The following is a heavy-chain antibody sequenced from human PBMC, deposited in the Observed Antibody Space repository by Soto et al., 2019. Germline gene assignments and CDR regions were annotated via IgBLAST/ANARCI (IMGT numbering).Heavy chain of an antibody. V-gene: IGHV3-53*01. CDR3: ARMGQWRVPGDYYYGMDV. CDR2: IYTGGGT. CDR1: GLTVSSNY. Sequence: GGSLRLSCAASGLTVSSNYMNWVRQAPGKGLEWVSLIYTGGGTYYADSVKGRFTVSRDNSKNTLYLQMNSLRAEDTAVYYCARMGQWRVPGDYYYGMDVWGQGTSVTV. D-gene: IGHD6-19*01. J-gene: IGHJ6*02.